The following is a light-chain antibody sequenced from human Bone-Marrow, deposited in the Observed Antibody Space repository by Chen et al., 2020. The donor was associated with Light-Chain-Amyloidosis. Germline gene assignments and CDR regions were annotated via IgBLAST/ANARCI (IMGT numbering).Light chain of an antibody. Sequence: QCVLTQPPSASGTPGQRVTISCSGSSSNIGSHYVYWYQQLPGTAPKLLIYRNHQRPSGAPDRCSGSRSGSSSSPALSGLRSKDEAEYDCAAWEDSLSGRGVFGGGTKLTVL. J-gene: IGLJ2*01. V-gene: IGLV1-47*01. CDR1: SSNIGSHY. CDR2: RNH. CDR3: AAWEDSLSGRGV.